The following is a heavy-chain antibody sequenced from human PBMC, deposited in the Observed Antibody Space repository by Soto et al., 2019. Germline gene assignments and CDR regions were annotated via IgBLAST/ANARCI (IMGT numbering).Heavy chain of an antibody. J-gene: IGHJ4*02. D-gene: IGHD6-19*01. CDR3: ARHVGVAGTRGFDY. V-gene: IGHV4-4*02. CDR2: AHPSGTT. Sequence: QVQLQESGPGLVKPSGTLSLTCAVSGTSISSNFWWSWVRQPPGKGLEWVGEAHPSGTTNYNPSLESRVTISVDKSNNQLSLHLNSLTAADTAVFFCARHVGVAGTRGFDYWGQGVLVAVSS. CDR1: GTSISSNFW.